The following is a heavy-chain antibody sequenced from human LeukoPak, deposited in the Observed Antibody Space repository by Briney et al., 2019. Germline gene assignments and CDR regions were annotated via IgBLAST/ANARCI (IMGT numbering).Heavy chain of an antibody. CDR3: ARGARAGYNLEPFDY. CDR1: GGSISNYY. V-gene: IGHV4-59*08. Sequence: SETLSLTCTVSGGSISNYYWTWIRQPPGKGLEWIGYIYYSGSTKYNPSLKSRVTISVDTSKNQFSLKLSSVTAADTAVYYCARGARAGYNLEPFDYWGQGTLVTVSS. J-gene: IGHJ4*02. CDR2: IYYSGST. D-gene: IGHD5-24*01.